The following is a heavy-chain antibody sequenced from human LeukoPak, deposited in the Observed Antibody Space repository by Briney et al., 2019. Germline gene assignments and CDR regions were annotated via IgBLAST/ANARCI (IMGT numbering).Heavy chain of an antibody. Sequence: GGSLRLSCAASGFTVSSNYMSWVRQAPGKGLEWVSVIYSGGSTYYADSVKGRFTISRDNSKNTLYLQMNSLRAEDTAVYYSARIVVVAENWFDPWGQGTLVTVSS. V-gene: IGHV3-66*01. D-gene: IGHD2-15*01. CDR1: GFTVSSNY. CDR3: ARIVVVAENWFDP. J-gene: IGHJ5*02. CDR2: IYSGGST.